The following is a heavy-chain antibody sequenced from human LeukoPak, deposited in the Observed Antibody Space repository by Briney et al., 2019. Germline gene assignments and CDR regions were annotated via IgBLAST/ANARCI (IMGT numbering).Heavy chain of an antibody. CDR3: ARGRGWVDY. CDR2: IDPVDSHT. D-gene: IGHD6-19*01. J-gene: IGHJ4*02. Sequence: LGESLKISCKGSGYTFTNNWITWVRQMPGRGLEWMGRIDPVDSHTDYNPSFQGHVTISVDKAINTVYLQWGSLEASDSAMYYCARGRGWVDYWGQGALVTVSS. V-gene: IGHV5-10-1*01. CDR1: GYTFTNNW.